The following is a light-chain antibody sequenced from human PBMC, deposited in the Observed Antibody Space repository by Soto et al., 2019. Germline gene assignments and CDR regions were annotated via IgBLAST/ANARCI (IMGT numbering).Light chain of an antibody. CDR1: QFVTSGH. Sequence: EIVLTQSPGTLSVSSGEGATLCCRASQFVTSGHLAWYQQKPGQAPRLLIYDASTRATGIPDRFSGSGSGTDFSLTISRLEPEDFAVYYCQQYGSSVTFGQGTRLEIK. V-gene: IGKV3-20*01. J-gene: IGKJ5*01. CDR3: QQYGSSVT. CDR2: DAS.